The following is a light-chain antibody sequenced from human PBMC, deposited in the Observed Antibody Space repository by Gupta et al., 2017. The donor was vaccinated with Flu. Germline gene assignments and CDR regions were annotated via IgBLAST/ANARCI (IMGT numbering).Light chain of an antibody. J-gene: IGKJ4*01. CDR1: QSISRF. V-gene: IGKV1-39*01. Sequence: DTQMTQSPSSLSASVGDRVTITCRASQSISRFLNWYQQKPGKAPKLLIYGASTLQTGVPSRFSGSGVGTDFNFTISSLQPEDFATYYCQQSYSTPPITFGGGTKVEIK. CDR2: GAS. CDR3: QQSYSTPPIT.